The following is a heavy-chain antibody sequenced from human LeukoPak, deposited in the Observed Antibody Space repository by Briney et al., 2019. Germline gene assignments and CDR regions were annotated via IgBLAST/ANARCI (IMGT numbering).Heavy chain of an antibody. J-gene: IGHJ4*02. D-gene: IGHD6-19*01. V-gene: IGHV3-74*01. CDR2: INTDGTSR. CDR1: GFTFSNFW. Sequence: GGSLRLSCEVSGFTFSNFWIHWVRRAPGKGLMWVSRINTDGTSRVYADSVKGRFTINRDNAENTLYLQMNSLRAEDTAVYYCAKDQEQWLVLSWNYWGQGTLVTVSS. CDR3: AKDQEQWLVLSWNY.